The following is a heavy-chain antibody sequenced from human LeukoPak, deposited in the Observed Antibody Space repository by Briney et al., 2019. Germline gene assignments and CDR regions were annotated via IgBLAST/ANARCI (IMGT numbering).Heavy chain of an antibody. CDR2: ISGSGGRT. J-gene: IGHJ4*02. CDR1: GFTVSSNY. Sequence: GGSLRLSCAASGFTVSSNYMSWVRQAPGKGLEWVLAISGSGGRTYNADSVKGRFTISRDNSKNTLYLQMDSLRAEDTAVYYCAKDRVYMVRGLTPFDYWGQGTLVTVSS. CDR3: AKDRVYMVRGLTPFDY. D-gene: IGHD3-10*01. V-gene: IGHV3-23*01.